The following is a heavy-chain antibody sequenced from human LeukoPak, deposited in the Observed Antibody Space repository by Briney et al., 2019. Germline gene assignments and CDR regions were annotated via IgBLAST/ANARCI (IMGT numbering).Heavy chain of an antibody. Sequence: SVKVSCKASGGTFRSYAISWVRQAPGQGLEWMGGIIPIFGTANYAQKFQGRVTITADESTSTAYMELSSLRSEDTAVYYCASGGSGWYDYYYYYYMDVWGKGTTVTISS. CDR1: GGTFRSYA. D-gene: IGHD6-19*01. CDR3: ASGGSGWYDYYYYYYMDV. CDR2: IIPIFGTA. V-gene: IGHV1-69*13. J-gene: IGHJ6*03.